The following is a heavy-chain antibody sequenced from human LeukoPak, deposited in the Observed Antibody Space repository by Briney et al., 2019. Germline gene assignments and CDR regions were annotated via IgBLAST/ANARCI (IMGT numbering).Heavy chain of an antibody. V-gene: IGHV3-48*03. CDR2: ISSSGSTI. Sequence: PGGSLRLSCAASGFTFSSFEMNWVRQAPGKGLEWVSYISSSGSTIYYADSVKGRFTISRDNAKNSLYLQMNSLRAEDTAVYYCAKLALPDYYYYYMDVWGKGTTVTISS. CDR1: GFTFSSFE. D-gene: IGHD2-2*01. J-gene: IGHJ6*03. CDR3: AKLALPDYYYYYMDV.